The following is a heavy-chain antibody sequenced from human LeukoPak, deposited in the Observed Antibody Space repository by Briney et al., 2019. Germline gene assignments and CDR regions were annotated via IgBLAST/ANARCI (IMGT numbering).Heavy chain of an antibody. J-gene: IGHJ5*02. Sequence: PSETLSLTCTVSGGSISSYYWGWIRQPPGKGLEWIGSIYYSGSTYYNPSLKSRVTISVDTSKNQFSLKLSSVTAADTAVYYCARDNPYNNWFDPWGQGTLVTVSS. CDR3: ARDNPYNNWFDP. V-gene: IGHV4-39*07. CDR2: IYYSGST. D-gene: IGHD1-1*01. CDR1: GGSISSYY.